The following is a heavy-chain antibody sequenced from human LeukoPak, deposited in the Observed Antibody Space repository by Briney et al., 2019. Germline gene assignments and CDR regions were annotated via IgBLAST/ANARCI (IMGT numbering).Heavy chain of an antibody. CDR3: ARDLRDAQRPSYFDY. D-gene: IGHD1-1*01. V-gene: IGHV3-21*01. J-gene: IGHJ4*02. CDR1: GFTFSSYS. CDR2: ISSSSSYI. Sequence: GGSLRLSCAASGFTFSSYSMNWVRQAPGKGLEWVSSISSSSSYIYYADSVKGRFTISRDNAKNSLYLQMNSLRAEDTAVYYCARDLRDAQRPSYFDYWGQGTLVTVSS.